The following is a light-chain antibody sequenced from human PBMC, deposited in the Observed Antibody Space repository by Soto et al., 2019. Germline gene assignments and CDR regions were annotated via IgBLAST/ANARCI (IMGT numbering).Light chain of an antibody. Sequence: IALTQSPGTLSLSPGERATLSCRASQSVSSKYLAWYQQKPGQAPRVLIYGTSIRASAVPERFSGGGSGTDFTLTITRLDPEEFAVYYWQHYGSSHFTFGPGTKVDFK. V-gene: IGKV3-20*01. J-gene: IGKJ3*01. CDR1: QSVSSKY. CDR3: QHYGSSHFT. CDR2: GTS.